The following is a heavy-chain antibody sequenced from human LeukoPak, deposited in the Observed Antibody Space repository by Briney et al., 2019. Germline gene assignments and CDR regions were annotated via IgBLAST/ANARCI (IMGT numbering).Heavy chain of an antibody. D-gene: IGHD5-18*01. CDR2: IIPIFGTA. CDR1: GGTFSSYA. CDR3: ARAREVGYSYGPIDY. Sequence: SVKVSCKASGGTFSSYAISWVQQAPGQGLEWMGGIIPIFGTANYAQKFQGRVTITADESTSTAYMELSSLRSEDTAVYYCARAREVGYSYGPIDYWGQGTLVTVSS. V-gene: IGHV1-69*01. J-gene: IGHJ4*02.